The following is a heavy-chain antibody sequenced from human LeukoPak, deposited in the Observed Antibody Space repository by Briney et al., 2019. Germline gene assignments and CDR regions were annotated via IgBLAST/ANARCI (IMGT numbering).Heavy chain of an antibody. D-gene: IGHD3-22*01. V-gene: IGHV3-7*01. CDR1: GFTFSSYW. Sequence: GGSLRLSCAVSGFTFSSYWMSWVRQAPGKGLEWVANIKEDGTEKYYQDSVKGRCTISRDNAKNSLYLQMNSLRAEDTAVYYCAREVVLSTSAWFEYWGQGTLVTVSS. CDR2: IKEDGTEK. J-gene: IGHJ4*02. CDR3: AREVVLSTSAWFEY.